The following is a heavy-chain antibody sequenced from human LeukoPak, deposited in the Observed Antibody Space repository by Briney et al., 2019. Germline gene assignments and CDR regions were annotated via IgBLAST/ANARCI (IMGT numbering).Heavy chain of an antibody. CDR2: VSSGGSRT. CDR3: ATDGAYGLTH. D-gene: IGHD3-16*01. V-gene: IGHV3-74*01. J-gene: IGHJ4*02. CDR1: GVSFSTTW. Sequence: GGSLRLSCAASGVSFSTTWMHWVRQAPGKGLMWVSHVSSGGSRTYADSVKGRFTVSRDNSKDMVYLQMSSLRAEDTAVYYCATDGAYGLTHWGQGTLVTVSS.